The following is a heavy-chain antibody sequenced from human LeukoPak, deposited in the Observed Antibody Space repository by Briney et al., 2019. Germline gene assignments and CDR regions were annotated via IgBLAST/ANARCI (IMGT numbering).Heavy chain of an antibody. D-gene: IGHD5-24*01. J-gene: IGHJ4*02. CDR2: VFFGGQT. Sequence: PSETLSLTCSVSDDPVWSYYWTWVRQPPEKGLEWIGYVFFGGQTNYNPSVKSRVTISLDTSRSQFSLNLTSVTAADSAMYYCARGAYADRTGYNLDSWGQGTLVIVSS. V-gene: IGHV4-59*02. CDR1: DDPVWSYY. CDR3: ARGAYADRTGYNLDS.